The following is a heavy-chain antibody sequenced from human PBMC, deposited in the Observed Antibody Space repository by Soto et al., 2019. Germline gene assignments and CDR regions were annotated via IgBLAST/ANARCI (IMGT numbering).Heavy chain of an antibody. V-gene: IGHV4-59*01. CDR2: IYYSGST. CDR3: VRDGSHCVSSSCPRAWFDP. J-gene: IGHJ5*02. CDR1: GGSMSSYY. Sequence: PSETLSLTCTVSGGSMSSYYWSWIRQPPGKGLEWIGNIYYSGSTKYNPSLKSRVTISVDTSKNQFSLKLASVTAADTAVYYCVRDGSHCVSSSCPRAWFDPWGQGTLVTVSS. D-gene: IGHD2-2*01.